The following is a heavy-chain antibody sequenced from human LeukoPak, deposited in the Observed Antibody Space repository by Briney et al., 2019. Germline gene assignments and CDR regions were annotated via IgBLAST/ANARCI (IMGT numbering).Heavy chain of an antibody. CDR1: GGSFSGYY. CDR2: INHSGST. D-gene: IGHD5-18*01. CDR3: ARGRGIQLSR. V-gene: IGHV4-34*01. J-gene: IGHJ4*02. Sequence: SETLSLTCAVYGGSFSGYYWSWIRQPPGKGLEWIGEINHSGSTNYNPSRKSRVTISVDTSKNQFSLKLSSVPAADTAVYYCARGRGIQLSRWGQGTLVTVSS.